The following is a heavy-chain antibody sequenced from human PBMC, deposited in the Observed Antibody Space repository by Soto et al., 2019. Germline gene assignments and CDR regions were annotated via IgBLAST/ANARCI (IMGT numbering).Heavy chain of an antibody. D-gene: IGHD2-2*01. J-gene: IGHJ6*02. CDR3: ARPIDIVVVPAAHHYYGMDF. Sequence: SVKVSCKASAGTFSSYALNCVRQAPGQGLEWMGGIIPIFGTANYAQKIKGRVTIHADESTSTAYIELSSLRSDDTAVYYCARPIDIVVVPAAHHYYGMDFWGQGTTVTVSS. CDR2: IIPIFGTA. CDR1: AGTFSSYA. V-gene: IGHV1-69*13.